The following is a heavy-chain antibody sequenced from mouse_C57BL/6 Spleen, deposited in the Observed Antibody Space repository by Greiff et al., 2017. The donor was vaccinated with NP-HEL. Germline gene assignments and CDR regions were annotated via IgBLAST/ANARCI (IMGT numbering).Heavy chain of an antibody. V-gene: IGHV5-9-1*02. CDR2: ISSGGDYI. J-gene: IGHJ4*01. Sequence: EVQRVESGEGLVKPGGFLKLSCAASGFTFSSYAMSWVRQTPEKRLEWVAYISSGGDYIYYADTVKGRFTISRDNARNTLYLQMSSLKSEDTAMYYCTRWAQVSYYAMDYWGQGTSVTVSS. CDR1: GFTFSSYA. D-gene: IGHD3-2*02. CDR3: TRWAQVSYYAMDY.